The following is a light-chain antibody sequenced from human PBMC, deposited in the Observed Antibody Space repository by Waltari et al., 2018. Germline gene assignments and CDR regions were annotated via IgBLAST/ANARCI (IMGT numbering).Light chain of an antibody. CDR1: QGISRY. CDR2: ATS. Sequence: QLTQSPSSLSASVGDRVTITCRPTQGISRYLAWYQQKPGQVPKLLIYATSTLQTGVPSRFSGSGSGTDFTLTISSLQPEDFATYYCQDLNDFPFTFGQGTKLEI. J-gene: IGKJ2*01. V-gene: IGKV1-9*01. CDR3: QDLNDFPFT.